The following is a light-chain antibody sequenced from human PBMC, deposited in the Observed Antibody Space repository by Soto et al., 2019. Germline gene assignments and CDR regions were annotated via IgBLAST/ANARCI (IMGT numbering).Light chain of an antibody. Sequence: DVQMTQSPSSLSASVGDRATITCQASQDIDNHLNWFQQKPGKAPKLLIYDASNLQTGVSAGFSGSGSGTHFTFTISSLPPEDIAAYYCQHFHSFPNSFGLGTKLEIK. V-gene: IGKV1-33*01. CDR3: QHFHSFPNS. CDR2: DAS. CDR1: QDIDNH. J-gene: IGKJ2*03.